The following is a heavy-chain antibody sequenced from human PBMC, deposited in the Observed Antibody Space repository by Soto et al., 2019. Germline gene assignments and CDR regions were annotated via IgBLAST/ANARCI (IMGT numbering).Heavy chain of an antibody. CDR3: ARGLYRRGTYSAFDN. J-gene: IGHJ4*02. CDR2: ISAYNGNT. CDR1: GYTPTNYD. V-gene: IGHV1-18*01. D-gene: IGHD1-26*01. Sequence: QVPLVQSGPEVKKPGASVKVSCKTSGYTPTNYDIGWVRQAPGQGLEYMGWISAYNGNTNYARKLQDRVTLTTDTSTRTAYLELRSLKSDDTAIYSCARGLYRRGTYSAFDNWGQGTLVTVSS.